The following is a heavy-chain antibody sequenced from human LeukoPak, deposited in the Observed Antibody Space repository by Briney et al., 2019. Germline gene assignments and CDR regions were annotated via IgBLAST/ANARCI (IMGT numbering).Heavy chain of an antibody. J-gene: IGHJ3*02. V-gene: IGHV4-59*01. D-gene: IGHD3-10*01. CDR3: ARERSAGELYAFDI. Sequence: PSETLSLTCTVSGGSISSYYWSWIRQPPGKGLEWIGYIYYSGSTNYNPSLTSRVTISVDTSKNQFSLKLSSVTAADTAVYYCARERSAGELYAFDIWGQGTMVTVSS. CDR2: IYYSGST. CDR1: GGSISSYY.